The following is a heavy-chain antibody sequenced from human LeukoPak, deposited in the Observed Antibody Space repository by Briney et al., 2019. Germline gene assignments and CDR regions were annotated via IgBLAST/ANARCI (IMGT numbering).Heavy chain of an antibody. CDR2: LYYSGST. D-gene: IGHD3-10*01. CDR1: GGSISSSNYY. Sequence: SEALSLTCTVSGGSISSSNYYWGWVRKPPGKGLEWIGSLYYSGSTYYNPSLKSRVIISIDMSKNHFSLRLTSVTAADTAVYYCARHARYLSGDNWFDDWGQGTMVTVSS. J-gene: IGHJ5*02. V-gene: IGHV4-39*01. CDR3: ARHARYLSGDNWFDD.